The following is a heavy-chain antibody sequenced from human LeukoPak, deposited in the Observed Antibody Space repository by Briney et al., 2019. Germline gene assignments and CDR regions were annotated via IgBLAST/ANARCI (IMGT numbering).Heavy chain of an antibody. D-gene: IGHD6-13*01. J-gene: IGHJ5*02. CDR1: GYSFTSYW. V-gene: IGHV5-51*01. Sequence: GESLKISCKGSGYSFTSYWIGWVRQMPGKGLEWMGIIYPGDSDTRYSPSFQGQVTISADKSISTAYLQWSSLKASDTAMYYCARQSLAAAVNNWFDPWGQGTLVTVSS. CDR3: ARQSLAAAVNNWFDP. CDR2: IYPGDSDT.